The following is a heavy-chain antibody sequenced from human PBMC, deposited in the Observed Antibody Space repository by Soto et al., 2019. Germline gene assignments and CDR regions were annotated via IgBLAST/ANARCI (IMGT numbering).Heavy chain of an antibody. J-gene: IGHJ6*02. Sequence: EVQLVESGGGLVQPGGSLRLSCAASGFTFSSYWMHWVRQAPGKGLVWVSRINSDGSSTSYADSVKGRFTISRDNAKNTLYLQMNRLRAEDTAVYYCARDLVGHALYYYGMDVWGQGTTVTVSS. D-gene: IGHD3-16*01. CDR2: INSDGSST. CDR3: ARDLVGHALYYYGMDV. CDR1: GFTFSSYW. V-gene: IGHV3-74*01.